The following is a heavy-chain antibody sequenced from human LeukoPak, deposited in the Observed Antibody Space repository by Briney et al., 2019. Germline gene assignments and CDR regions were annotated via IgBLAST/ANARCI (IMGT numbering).Heavy chain of an antibody. Sequence: SETLSLTCTVSADSISGHYWSWVRQPPGKGLEWIRYIYHSGSTNYNPSLKSRVTISVDTSKKQFSLKLSSVTAADTAVYYCARRFRTSHWWWPESFFDSWGLGTLVTVSS. D-gene: IGHD2-8*02. CDR3: ARRFRTSHWWWPESFFDS. CDR1: ADSISGHY. J-gene: IGHJ4*02. CDR2: IYHSGST. V-gene: IGHV4-59*08.